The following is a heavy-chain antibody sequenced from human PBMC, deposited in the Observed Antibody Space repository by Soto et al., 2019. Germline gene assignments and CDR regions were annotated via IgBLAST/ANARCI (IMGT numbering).Heavy chain of an antibody. CDR3: ARGGITIFGVVIIGAFDI. CDR1: GYTFTSYG. V-gene: IGHV1-18*01. D-gene: IGHD3-3*01. CDR2: ISAHNGNT. Sequence: ASVKVSCKASGYTFTSYGISWVRQAPGQGLEWMGWISAHNGNTNYAQKLQGRVTMTTDTSTSTAYMELRSLRSDDTAVYYCARGGITIFGVVIIGAFDIWGQGTMVTVSS. J-gene: IGHJ3*02.